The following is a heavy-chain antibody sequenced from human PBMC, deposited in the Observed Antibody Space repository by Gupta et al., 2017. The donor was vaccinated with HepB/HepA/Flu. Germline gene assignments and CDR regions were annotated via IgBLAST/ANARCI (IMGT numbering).Heavy chain of an antibody. Sequence: EVQLVQSGGGTVKSGAYLRLSCVVSGFTFSNAPMAWVRQGPGKGLEWVGRIKRNIDAGPVEYGAPVRGRFTISRDDSEETLYLQMNNRKIEDTAGYYCATWYFKVEGSMMWGQGSQVTVSS. V-gene: IGHV3-15*01. CDR1: GFTFSNAP. J-gene: IGHJ4*02. CDR2: IKRNIDAGPV. D-gene: IGHD3-16*01. CDR3: ATWYFKVEGSMM.